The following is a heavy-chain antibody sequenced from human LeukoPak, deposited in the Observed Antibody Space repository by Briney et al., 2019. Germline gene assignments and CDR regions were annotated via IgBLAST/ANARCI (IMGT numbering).Heavy chain of an antibody. D-gene: IGHD1-14*01. CDR2: ISTDGIAT. CDR3: AKDNIVNPSLPED. Sequence: PGGSLRLSCAGSGFTFGNYWMHWVRQAPGKGLVWVSSISTDGIATNYADSVKGRFTVSRDNAKKTLYLQMDSLRAEDTAVYYCAKDNIVNPSLPEDWGQGTLVTVSS. V-gene: IGHV3-74*01. J-gene: IGHJ4*02. CDR1: GFTFGNYW.